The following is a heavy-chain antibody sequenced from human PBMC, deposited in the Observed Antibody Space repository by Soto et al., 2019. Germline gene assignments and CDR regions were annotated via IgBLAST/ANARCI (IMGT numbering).Heavy chain of an antibody. CDR3: AKATATGGGAFDI. CDR1: GFTCSSYD. V-gene: IGHV3-23*01. Sequence: GGSLRLSCAASGFTCSSYDMSWVRLAPGKGLEWVSTILVGGSTHYPDSVKGRFTISRDNSKNTAFLQMNSLTAGDTAVYYCAKATATGGGAFDICGQGTVVTVSS. J-gene: IGHJ3*02. D-gene: IGHD2-8*02. CDR2: ILVGGST.